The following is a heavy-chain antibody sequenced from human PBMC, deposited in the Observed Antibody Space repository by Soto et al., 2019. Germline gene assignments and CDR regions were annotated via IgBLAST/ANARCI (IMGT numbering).Heavy chain of an antibody. D-gene: IGHD2-21*01. J-gene: IGHJ6*02. CDR3: AREFDSGDLGLDR. CDR2: VSPPSGGT. V-gene: IGHV1-2*02. Sequence: QVRLVQSGPEVKTPGASVRVSCKSSGYTFGAYYIYWVRQATGQGLEWMGLVSPPSGGTNIAQLCQSRIDFNNASSISKVFMELSRRRSDDTALSFCAREFDSGDLGLDRWGQGTTVSVS. CDR1: GYTFGAYY.